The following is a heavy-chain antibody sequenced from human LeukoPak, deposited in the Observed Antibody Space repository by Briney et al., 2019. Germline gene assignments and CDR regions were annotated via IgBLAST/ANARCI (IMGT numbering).Heavy chain of an antibody. J-gene: IGHJ3*02. V-gene: IGHV1-2*02. D-gene: IGHD5-18*01. CDR3: ARGGYSRRDAFDI. CDR2: INPNSGDT. CDR1: GYTFTGYY. Sequence: SVQGSREASGYTFTGYYMRWVLQAPGQGLEWMAWINPNSGDTNYAQKIQGRVTVTRETSISTAYMELSRLGSDDTAVYYCARGGYSRRDAFDIWGQ.